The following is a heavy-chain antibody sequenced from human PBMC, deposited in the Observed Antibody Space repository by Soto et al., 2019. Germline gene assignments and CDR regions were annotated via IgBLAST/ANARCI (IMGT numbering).Heavy chain of an antibody. D-gene: IGHD3-22*01. V-gene: IGHV3-48*02. Sequence: TGGSLRLSCAASGFTFSSYSMNWVRQAPGKGLEWVSYISSSSSTIYYADSVKGRFTISRDNAKNSLYLQMNSLRDEDTAVYYCARDNYYDSSGYYFGPPDYWGQGTLVTVSS. CDR1: GFTFSSYS. CDR3: ARDNYYDSSGYYFGPPDY. J-gene: IGHJ4*02. CDR2: ISSSSSTI.